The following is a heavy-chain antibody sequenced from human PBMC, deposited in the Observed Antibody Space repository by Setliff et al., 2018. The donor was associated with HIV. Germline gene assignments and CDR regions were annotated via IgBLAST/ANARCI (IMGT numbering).Heavy chain of an antibody. CDR3: ARAGGGATDQAFDI. CDR1: GYTFTSYF. D-gene: IGHD2-2*01. Sequence: ASVKVSCKAFGYTFTSYFLHWVRQAPGQGLEWLGIIDPNGGATNNAQKLQGRLTVTTDTSTGTRYMELSNLRSDDSAVYYCARAGGGATDQAFDIWG. J-gene: IGHJ3*02. CDR2: IDPNGGAT. V-gene: IGHV1-46*01.